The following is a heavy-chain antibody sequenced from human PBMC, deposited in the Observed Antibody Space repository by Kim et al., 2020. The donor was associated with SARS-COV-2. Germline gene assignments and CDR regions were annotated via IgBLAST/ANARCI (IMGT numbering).Heavy chain of an antibody. V-gene: IGHV3-21*01. CDR2: ISSSSSYI. J-gene: IGHJ5*02. CDR1: GFTFSSYS. Sequence: GGSLRLSCAASGFTFSSYSMNWVRQAPGKGLEWVSSISSSSSYIYYADSVKGRFTISRDNAKNSLYLQMNSLRAEDTAVYYCAKGYCSSTSCYVGWFDPWGQGTLVTVSS. CDR3: AKGYCSSTSCYVGWFDP. D-gene: IGHD2-2*01.